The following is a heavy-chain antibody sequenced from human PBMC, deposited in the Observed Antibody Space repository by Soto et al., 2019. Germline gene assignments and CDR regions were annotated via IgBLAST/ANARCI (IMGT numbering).Heavy chain of an antibody. V-gene: IGHV1-3*05. Sequence: QVQLVQSGAEEKKPGASVKVSCKASGYTFTSYAMHWVRQAPGQRLEWMGWINAGNGNTKYSQKFQRRVTITRDTSARTAYRELSSLRSEDTAVYYCARVPDYGNYGTTPADDYWGQGTLVTVSS. D-gene: IGHD4-17*01. CDR2: INAGNGNT. CDR1: GYTFTSYA. J-gene: IGHJ4*02. CDR3: ARVPDYGNYGTTPADDY.